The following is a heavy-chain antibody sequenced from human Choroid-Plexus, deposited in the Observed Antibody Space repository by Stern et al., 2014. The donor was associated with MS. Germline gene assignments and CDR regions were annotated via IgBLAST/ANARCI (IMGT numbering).Heavy chain of an antibody. CDR2: FDPEDGET. CDR3: ATDYNY. V-gene: IGHV1-24*01. D-gene: IGHD3-10*01. J-gene: IGHJ4*02. CDR1: GSTLTDFF. Sequence: QEQLVESGAEVKKPGASVKVSCKVSGSTLTDFFMHWVRQPPGKGLEWMGGFDPEDGETIYAQKFQGRVTMTEDTSTDTAYMELSSLRSDDTAVYYCATDYNYWGQGTLVTVSS.